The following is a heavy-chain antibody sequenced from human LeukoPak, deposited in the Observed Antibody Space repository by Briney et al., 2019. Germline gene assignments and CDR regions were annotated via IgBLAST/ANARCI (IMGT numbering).Heavy chain of an antibody. CDR2: ISAYNGNT. V-gene: IGHV1-18*01. CDR1: GYTFTSYG. Sequence: GASVKVSCKASGYTFTSYGISWVRQAPGQGLEWMGWISAYNGNTNYAQKLQGRVTMTTDTSTSTAYMELRSLRSDDTAVYYCARDGMGQWLPPIYYGMDVWGQGTTVTVSS. J-gene: IGHJ6*02. CDR3: ARDGMGQWLPPIYYGMDV. D-gene: IGHD6-19*01.